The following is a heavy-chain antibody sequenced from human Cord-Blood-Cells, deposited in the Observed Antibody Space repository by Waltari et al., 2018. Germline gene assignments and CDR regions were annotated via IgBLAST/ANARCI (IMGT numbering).Heavy chain of an antibody. D-gene: IGHD3-16*01. Sequence: QVQLQESGPGLVKPSETLSLTCTVSGGSISSYYWRWIRQPPGKGLEWIGYIYYSGSTNYIPSLKSRVTISVDTSKNQFSLKLSSVTAADTAVYYCARQGSLGDLGFDYWGQGTLVTVSS. J-gene: IGHJ4*02. CDR1: GGSISSYY. V-gene: IGHV4-59*01. CDR3: ARQGSLGDLGFDY. CDR2: IYYSGST.